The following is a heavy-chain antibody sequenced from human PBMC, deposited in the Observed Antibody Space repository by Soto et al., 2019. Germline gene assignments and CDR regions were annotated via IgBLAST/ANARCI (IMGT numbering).Heavy chain of an antibody. V-gene: IGHV4-59*01. CDR2: VYYTGTT. CDR3: ARDLAAVPRAFDY. CDR1: GGSISSYF. D-gene: IGHD6-13*01. Sequence: KPSETLSLTSTVSGGSISSYFYIWVRQPPGKGLEWIGSVYYTGTTDYNPSLKSRVTISVDTSKTQFSLNLRPVTAADTAVYYCARDLAAVPRAFDYWGRGTLVTVSS. J-gene: IGHJ4*02.